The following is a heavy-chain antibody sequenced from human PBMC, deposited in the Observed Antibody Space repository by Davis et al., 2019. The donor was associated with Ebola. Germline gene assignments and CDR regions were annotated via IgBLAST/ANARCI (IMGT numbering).Heavy chain of an antibody. CDR2: INQDGSEK. V-gene: IGHV3-7*01. Sequence: GESLKISCAASGFISSSYWMSWVRQAPGKGLEWVANINQDGSEKSYVDSVKGRFTISRDNAKKSLYLQMNSLRAEDTAVYYCARDLYLESWNYYGMDVWGQGTTVTVSS. CDR3: ARDLYLESWNYYGMDV. D-gene: IGHD2-2*02. CDR1: GFISSSYW. J-gene: IGHJ6*02.